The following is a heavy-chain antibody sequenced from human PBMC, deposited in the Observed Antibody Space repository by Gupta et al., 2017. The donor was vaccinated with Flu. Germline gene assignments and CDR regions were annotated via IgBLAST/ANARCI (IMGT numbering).Heavy chain of an antibody. Sequence: RHIPGKGLEWVATIKQDGSDQDYVDSVKGRFTISRDSAKNSLFLQMNGLRVEDTAIYYCAIGSHDSKYRCFETWGQGTRVTVSS. CDR3: AIGSHDSKYRCFET. V-gene: IGHV3-7*01. D-gene: IGHD4-4*01. CDR2: IKQDGSDQ. J-gene: IGHJ5*02.